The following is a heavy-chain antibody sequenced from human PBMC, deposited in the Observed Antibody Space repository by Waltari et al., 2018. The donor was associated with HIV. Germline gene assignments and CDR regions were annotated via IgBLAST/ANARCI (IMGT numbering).Heavy chain of an antibody. Sequence: QVQIQQWGAGLLKPSGTLSLSCAVYDGSLSGFYWSWIRQSPERRLEWIGEVHHSRSNNYSPSLKGRATISVVASNSQLSLDVKFFTAADTALYDWASGRWRRLQYPTPPGAFDIWGHGTMVTVSS. CDR2: VHHSRSN. V-gene: IGHV4-34*02. J-gene: IGHJ3*02. D-gene: IGHD1-1*01. CDR3: ASGRWRRLQYPTPPGAFDI. CDR1: DGSLSGFY.